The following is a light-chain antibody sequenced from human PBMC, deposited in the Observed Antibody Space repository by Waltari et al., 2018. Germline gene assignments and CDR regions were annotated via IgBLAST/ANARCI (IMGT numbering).Light chain of an antibody. V-gene: IGKV1-5*03. Sequence: DIQMTQSPSTLSASIGDTVTITCRASQDIRFFLAWFQQKPGKAPQVLIYDASSLKSEVPSRFGGSGSGTEFTLTVNNLQPADFATYYCQQYYNYPLTFGGGTKVEVK. CDR2: DAS. CDR1: QDIRFF. J-gene: IGKJ4*01. CDR3: QQYYNYPLT.